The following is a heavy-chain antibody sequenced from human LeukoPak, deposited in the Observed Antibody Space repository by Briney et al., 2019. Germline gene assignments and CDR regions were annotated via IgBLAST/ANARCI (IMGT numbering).Heavy chain of an antibody. V-gene: IGHV3-13*01. CDR1: GFTFSSYD. CDR2: IGTAGDT. D-gene: IGHD3-10*01. J-gene: IGHJ5*02. Sequence: GGSLRLSCAASGFTFSSYDMYWVRQATGKGLEWVSAIGTAGDTYYPGSVKGRFTISRENAKNSLYLQMNSLRAGDTAVYYCARGGYYGSGSSTKFDPWGQGTLVTVSS. CDR3: ARGGYYGSGSSTKFDP.